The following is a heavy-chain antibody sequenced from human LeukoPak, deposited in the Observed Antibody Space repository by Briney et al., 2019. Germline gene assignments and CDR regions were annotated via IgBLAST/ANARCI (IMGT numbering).Heavy chain of an antibody. CDR1: GYTFTSHG. J-gene: IGHJ6*02. Sequence: GASVTVSCKASGYTFTSHGITWVRQAPGQGLEWMGWISAYNGNTTYAQKFQGRVTMTTDTSTTTAYMELRSLRSDDTAVYYCARAVAVDCYYYGMDVWGQGTTVTVSS. CDR3: ARAVAVDCYYYGMDV. CDR2: ISAYNGNT. V-gene: IGHV1-18*04. D-gene: IGHD6-19*01.